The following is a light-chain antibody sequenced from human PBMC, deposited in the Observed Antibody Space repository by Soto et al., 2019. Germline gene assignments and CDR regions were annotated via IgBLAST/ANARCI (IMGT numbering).Light chain of an antibody. CDR1: QSISSY. CDR3: QQNYSTTIS. V-gene: IGKV1-39*01. CDR2: AAS. J-gene: IGKJ5*01. Sequence: DIQMTQSPSSLSASVGDRVTITCRASQSISSYLNWYHQNPGQAPQLLIYAASSLQSGVPSRFSGCESGTDFTLTISSLQPKDFAKYYCQQNYSTTISSGQGTRLEVK.